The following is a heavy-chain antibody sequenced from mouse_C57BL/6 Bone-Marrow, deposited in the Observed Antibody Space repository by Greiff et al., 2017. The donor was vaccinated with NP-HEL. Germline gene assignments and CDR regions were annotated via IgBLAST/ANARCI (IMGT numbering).Heavy chain of an antibody. J-gene: IGHJ3*01. V-gene: IGHV1-82*01. D-gene: IGHD1-1*01. CDR2: IYPGDGDT. Sequence: VQLQQSGPELVKPGASVKISCKASGYAFSSSWMNWVKQRPGKGLEWIGRIYPGDGDTNYNGKLKGKATLTADKSSSTAYMQLSSLTSEDSAVYFCARTPPFYYGSRDAYWGQGTLVTVSA. CDR1: GYAFSSSW. CDR3: ARTPPFYYGSRDAY.